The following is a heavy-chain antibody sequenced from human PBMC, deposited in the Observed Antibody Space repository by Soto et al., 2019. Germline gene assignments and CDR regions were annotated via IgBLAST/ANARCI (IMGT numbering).Heavy chain of an antibody. V-gene: IGHV3-30*18. Sequence: GGSLRLSCAASGFTFSSYGMHWVRQAPGKGLEWVAVISYDGSNKYYADSVKGRFTISRDNSKNTLYLQMNSLRAEDMAVYYCAKDRSLVRGPMPYWGQGTLVTVSS. CDR3: AKDRSLVRGPMPY. CDR2: ISYDGSNK. D-gene: IGHD3-10*01. J-gene: IGHJ4*02. CDR1: GFTFSSYG.